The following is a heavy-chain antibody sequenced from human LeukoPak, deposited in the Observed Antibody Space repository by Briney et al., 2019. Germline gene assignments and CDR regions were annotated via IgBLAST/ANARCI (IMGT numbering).Heavy chain of an antibody. Sequence: GASVKVSCKASGGTFSSYAISWVRQAPGQGLEWMGRIIPILGIANYAQKFQGRVTITADKSTSTAYMELSSLRSEDTAVYYCASPRAHDSNAFDIWGQGTMVTVSS. J-gene: IGHJ3*02. D-gene: IGHD3-22*01. CDR3: ASPRAHDSNAFDI. CDR2: IIPILGIA. V-gene: IGHV1-69*04. CDR1: GGTFSSYA.